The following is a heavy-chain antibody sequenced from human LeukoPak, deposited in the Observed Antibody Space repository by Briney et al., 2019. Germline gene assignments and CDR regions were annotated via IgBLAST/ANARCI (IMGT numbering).Heavy chain of an antibody. CDR3: ARTQYIVSYGLHYFDY. CDR2: IYYSGST. V-gene: IGHV4-39*01. Sequence: PSETLSLTCTVFGGSISSSSYYWGWIRQPPGKGLEWIGSIYYSGSTYYNPSLKSRVTISVDTSKNQFSLKLSSVTAADTAVYYCARTQYIVSYGLHYFDYWGQGTLVTVSS. CDR1: GGSISSSSYY. D-gene: IGHD5-18*01. J-gene: IGHJ4*02.